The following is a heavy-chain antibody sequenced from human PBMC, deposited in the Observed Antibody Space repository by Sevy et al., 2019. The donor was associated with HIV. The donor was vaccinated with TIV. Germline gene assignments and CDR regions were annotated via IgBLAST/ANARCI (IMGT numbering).Heavy chain of an antibody. J-gene: IGHJ4*02. CDR3: ARDYGSYSSSSGYDY. V-gene: IGHV3-7*01. CDR2: IKQDGSEK. D-gene: IGHD6-6*01. Sequence: GGSLRLSCAASGFTFSSYWMSWVRQAPGKGLEWVANIKQDGSEKYYVDSVKGRFTISRDNAKNSLYLQMNSLRAEDMAVYYCARDYGSYSSSSGYDYWGQGTLVTVSS. CDR1: GFTFSSYW.